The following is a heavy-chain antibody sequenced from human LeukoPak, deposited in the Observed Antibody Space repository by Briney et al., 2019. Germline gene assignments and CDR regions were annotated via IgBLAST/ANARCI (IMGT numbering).Heavy chain of an antibody. V-gene: IGHV1-2*02. Sequence: ASVKVSCKTSGYTLTGYYIHWVRQAPGQGLEWMGWINPNSGGTKYAQKFQGRVTMTRDTSISTAYIELSRLRSDDTAVYYCARLHYYDSSGYYYRSYWGQGTLVTVSS. J-gene: IGHJ4*02. CDR2: INPNSGGT. D-gene: IGHD3-22*01. CDR1: GYTLTGYY. CDR3: ARLHYYDSSGYYYRSY.